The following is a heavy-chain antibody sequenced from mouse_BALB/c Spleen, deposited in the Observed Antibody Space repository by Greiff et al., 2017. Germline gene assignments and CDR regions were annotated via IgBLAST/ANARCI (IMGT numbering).Heavy chain of an antibody. V-gene: IGHV7-3*02. Sequence: EVKVVESGGGLVQPGGSLRLSCATSGFTFTDYYMSWVRQPPGKALEWLGFIRNKANGYTTEYSASVKGRFTISRDNSQSILYLQMNTLRAEDSATYYCARVPSYYFDYWGQGTTLTVSS. CDR3: ARVPSYYFDY. CDR2: IRNKANGYTT. J-gene: IGHJ2*01. CDR1: GFTFTDYY.